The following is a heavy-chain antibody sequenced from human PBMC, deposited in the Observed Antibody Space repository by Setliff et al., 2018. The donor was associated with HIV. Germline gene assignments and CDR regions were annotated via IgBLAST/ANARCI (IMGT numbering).Heavy chain of an antibody. CDR1: AFTFNKYA. J-gene: IGHJ4*02. V-gene: IGHV3-23*01. D-gene: IGHD6-6*01. CDR2: ISGSGGST. Sequence: PGGSLRLSCTASAFTFNKYAMAWVRQAPGKGLEWVSAISGSGGSTYYADSVKGRFTISRDNSKNTLYLQMNSLRVDDTAVYYCARVWAMQQVVPGYWGQGALVTVSS. CDR3: ARVWAMQQVVPGY.